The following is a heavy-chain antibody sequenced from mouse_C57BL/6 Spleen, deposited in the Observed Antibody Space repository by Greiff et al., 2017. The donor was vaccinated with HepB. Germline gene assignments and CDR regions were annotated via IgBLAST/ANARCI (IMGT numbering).Heavy chain of an antibody. CDR2: IYPRDGST. CDR1: GYTFTDHT. CDR3: ATRNYYGSSYGWYFDV. Sequence: VQLVESDAELVKPGASVKISCKVSGYTFTDHTIHWMKQRPEQGLEWIGYIYPRDGSTKYNEKFKGKATLTADKSSSTAYMQLNSLTSEDSAVYFCATRNYYGSSYGWYFDVWGTGTTVTVSS. J-gene: IGHJ1*03. D-gene: IGHD1-1*01. V-gene: IGHV1-78*01.